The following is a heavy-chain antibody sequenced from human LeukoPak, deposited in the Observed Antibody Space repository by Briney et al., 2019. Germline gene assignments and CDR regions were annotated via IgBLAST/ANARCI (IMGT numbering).Heavy chain of an antibody. J-gene: IGHJ6*02. CDR1: GGSISSGSYY. D-gene: IGHD6-13*01. CDR3: ARDLIAAAGTDYYYYGMDV. CDR2: SYTRGST. Sequence: PSQSLSLTCIVSGGSISSGSYYWSWIRHPAGKGLEWIGLSYTRGSTNYNPSLKRRVTISVDTSKNQFSLKLSSVTAADTAVYYCARDLIAAAGTDYYYYGMDVWGQGTTVTVSS. V-gene: IGHV4-61*02.